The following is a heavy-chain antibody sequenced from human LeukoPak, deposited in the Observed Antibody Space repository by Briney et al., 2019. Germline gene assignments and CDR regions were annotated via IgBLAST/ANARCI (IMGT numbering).Heavy chain of an antibody. V-gene: IGHV3-23*01. Sequence: SGGSLRLSCAASGFTLSSYAMNWVRQAPGKGLEWGSAISGNGYAYYADSVKGRFTISRDNSKNTLYLQMSSLRAEDTAVYYCAKRGAEVGTTVAPGDYWGQGTLLTVSS. J-gene: IGHJ4*02. D-gene: IGHD1-26*01. CDR3: AKRGAEVGTTVAPGDY. CDR1: GFTLSSYA. CDR2: ISGNGYA.